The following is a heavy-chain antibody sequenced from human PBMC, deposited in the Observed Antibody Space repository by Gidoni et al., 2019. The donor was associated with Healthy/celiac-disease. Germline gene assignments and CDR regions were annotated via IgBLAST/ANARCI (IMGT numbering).Heavy chain of an antibody. CDR1: GYSFTSYW. D-gene: IGHD3-9*01. Sequence: EVQLVPSGAEVKQPGESLKISCKGSGYSFTSYWIGWVRQMPGKGLEWMGIIYPGDSDTRYSPSFQGQVTISADKSISTAYLQWSSLKASDTAMYYCARPRGALGLVTWYFDYWGQGTLVTVSS. J-gene: IGHJ4*02. CDR2: IYPGDSDT. CDR3: ARPRGALGLVTWYFDY. V-gene: IGHV5-51*03.